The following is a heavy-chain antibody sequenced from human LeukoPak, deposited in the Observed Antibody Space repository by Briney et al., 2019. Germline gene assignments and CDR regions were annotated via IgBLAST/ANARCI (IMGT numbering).Heavy chain of an antibody. Sequence: GGSLTLSCAASGVSFSTYWMSWVRQTPEKGLEFVANIDQGGSVRNYMDSLKGRCTISRDNAKKSLYLEINSLRADDTAVYYCARDPESSSFDLWGRGALVTVYS. CDR1: GVSFSTYW. J-gene: IGHJ4*02. D-gene: IGHD6-13*01. V-gene: IGHV3-7*01. CDR2: IDQGGSVR. CDR3: ARDPESSSFDL.